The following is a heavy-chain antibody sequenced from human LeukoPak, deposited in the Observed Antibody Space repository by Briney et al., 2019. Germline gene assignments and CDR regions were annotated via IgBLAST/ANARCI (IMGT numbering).Heavy chain of an antibody. CDR1: GVSISSGDYY. CDR2: MYSSGST. D-gene: IGHD3-22*01. CDR3: ARPYYYDSRIDP. J-gene: IGHJ5*02. Sequence: SETLSLTCTVSGVSISSGDYYWSWIRQPPGKGLEWIGYMYSSGSTCYNPSLKSRATISVDTSKNQFSLKLSSVTAADTAVYYCARPYYYDSRIDPWGQGTLVTVSS. V-gene: IGHV4-30-4*01.